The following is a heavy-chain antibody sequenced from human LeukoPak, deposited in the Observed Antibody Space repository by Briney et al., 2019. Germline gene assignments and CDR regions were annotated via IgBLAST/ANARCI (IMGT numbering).Heavy chain of an antibody. J-gene: IGHJ4*02. V-gene: IGHV3-74*01. D-gene: IGHD3-22*01. Sequence: GSLRPSCAASGFTFSSYWMHWVRQAPGKGLVWVSRINGDGSSTSYADSVKGRFTISRDNAKNTLYLQMNSLRAEDTAVYYCARVHYYDSSGYYTGLDYWGQGTLVTVSS. CDR3: ARVHYYDSSGYYTGLDY. CDR2: INGDGSST. CDR1: GFTFSSYW.